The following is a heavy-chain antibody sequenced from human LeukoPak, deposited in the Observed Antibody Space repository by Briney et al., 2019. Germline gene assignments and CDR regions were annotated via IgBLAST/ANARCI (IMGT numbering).Heavy chain of an antibody. V-gene: IGHV4-59*01. CDR1: GGSISSYY. CDR2: IYYSGST. J-gene: IGHJ6*03. CDR3: ARAALDYGDNYYYYYMDV. D-gene: IGHD4-17*01. Sequence: SETLSLTCTVSGGSISSYYWSWIRQPPGKGLEWIGYIYYSGSTNYNPSLKSRVTISVDTSKNQFSLKLSSVTAADTAVYYCARAALDYGDNYYYYYMDVWGKGTTVTVSS.